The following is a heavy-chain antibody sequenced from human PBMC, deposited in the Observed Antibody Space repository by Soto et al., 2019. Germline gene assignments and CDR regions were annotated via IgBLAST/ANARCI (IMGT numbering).Heavy chain of an antibody. D-gene: IGHD2-15*01. Sequence: QVQLQESGPGLLKPSQTLSLTCTVSGGSISSGGYYWSWIRQHPGKGLEWIGYIYYSGSTYYNPSLKSRVTISVDTSKNQFSLKLSSVTAADTAVYYCARDSVLAVGYYYYGMDVWGQGTTVTVSS. CDR3: ARDSVLAVGYYYYGMDV. V-gene: IGHV4-31*03. J-gene: IGHJ6*02. CDR1: GGSISSGGYY. CDR2: IYYSGST.